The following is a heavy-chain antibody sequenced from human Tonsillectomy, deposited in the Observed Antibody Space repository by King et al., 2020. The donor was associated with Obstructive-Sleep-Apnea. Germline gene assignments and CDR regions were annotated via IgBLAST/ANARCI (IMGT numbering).Heavy chain of an antibody. CDR1: GFTFSSYA. V-gene: IGHV3-30*18. CDR3: AKDLFKENIVVVMAGY. J-gene: IGHJ4*02. Sequence: VQLVESGGGVVQPGWSLRLSCAASGFTFSSYAMHWVRQAPGKGLEWVALISYDGRNKYYADSVKGRFTISRDSSKNTLYLQMNSLRAEDTAVYYCAKDLFKENIVVVMAGYWGQGTLVTVSS. CDR2: ISYDGRNK. D-gene: IGHD2-21*01.